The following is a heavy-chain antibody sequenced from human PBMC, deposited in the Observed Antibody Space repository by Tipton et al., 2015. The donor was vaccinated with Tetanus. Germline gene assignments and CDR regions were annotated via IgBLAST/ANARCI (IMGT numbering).Heavy chain of an antibody. D-gene: IGHD6-13*01. Sequence: TLSLTCTVSGGSISSYYWSWIRQPPGKGLEWIGYIYYSGSTNYNPSLKSRVTISVDTSKNQFSLKLSSVTAADTAVYYCACNPNIAAAGTGEDSGWSDPWGQGTLVTVSS. CDR1: GGSISSYY. J-gene: IGHJ5*02. V-gene: IGHV4-59*07. CDR3: ACNPNIAAAGTGEDSGWSDP. CDR2: IYYSGST.